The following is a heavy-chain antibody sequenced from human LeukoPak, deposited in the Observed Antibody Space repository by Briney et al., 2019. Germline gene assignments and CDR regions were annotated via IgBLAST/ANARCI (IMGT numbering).Heavy chain of an antibody. CDR2: ISSSSSYI. Sequence: PGGSLRLSCAASGFTFGSYSMNWVRQAPGKGLEWVSSISSSSSYIYYADSVKGRFTISRDNAKNSLYLQVNSLRAEDTAVYYCARESWWAERAFDIWGQGTMVTVSS. D-gene: IGHD2-15*01. CDR3: ARESWWAERAFDI. CDR1: GFTFGSYS. J-gene: IGHJ3*02. V-gene: IGHV3-21*01.